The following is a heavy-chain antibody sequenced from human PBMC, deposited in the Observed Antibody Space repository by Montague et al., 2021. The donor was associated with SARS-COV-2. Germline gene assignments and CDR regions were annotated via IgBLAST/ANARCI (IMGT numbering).Heavy chain of an antibody. V-gene: IGHV3-30*04. CDR2: ISYDGSNK. CDR3: ARGWDGYDLDYGMDV. J-gene: IGHJ6*02. CDR1: GFTFSSYA. Sequence: SLRLSCAASGFTFSSYAMHWVRQAPGKGLEWVAVISYDGSNKYYVDSVKGRFTISRDNSKNTLYLQMNSLRAEDTAVYYCARGWDGYDLDYGMDVWGQGTTVTVSS. D-gene: IGHD5-12*01.